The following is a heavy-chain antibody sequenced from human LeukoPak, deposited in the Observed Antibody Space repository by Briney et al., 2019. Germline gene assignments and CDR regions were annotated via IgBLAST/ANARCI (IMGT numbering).Heavy chain of an antibody. V-gene: IGHV3-21*01. J-gene: IGHJ4*02. CDR1: GFTFSSYS. D-gene: IGHD4-17*01. CDR2: ISSSSSYI. Sequence: GGSLRLSCAASGFTFSSYSMNWVRQAPGKGLEWVSSISSSSSYIYYADSVKGRFTISRDNAKNSLYLQMNSLRAEDTAVYYCARGPRRGVTTDYWGQGTLVTVSS. CDR3: ARGPRRGVTTDY.